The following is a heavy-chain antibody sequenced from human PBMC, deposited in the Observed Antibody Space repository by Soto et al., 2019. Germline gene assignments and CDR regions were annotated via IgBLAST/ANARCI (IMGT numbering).Heavy chain of an antibody. D-gene: IGHD3-16*01. CDR3: ARFLQPRFWAWFDP. V-gene: IGHV4-39*07. CDR2: IYYRGTT. CDR1: GCSISSSSSY. J-gene: IGHJ5*02. Sequence: PSETLSLTCTVSGCSISSSSSYWGWIRQPPGKGLEGVGSIYYRGTTNYNPPLQSRVTISVDTSKNQFSLKLSSVTAADTAVYYCARFLQPRFWAWFDPWGQGTLVTVSS.